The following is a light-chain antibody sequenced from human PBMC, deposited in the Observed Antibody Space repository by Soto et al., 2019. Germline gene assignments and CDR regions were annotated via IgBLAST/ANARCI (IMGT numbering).Light chain of an antibody. CDR1: QSVSSY. CDR3: QQRSNWPRGLT. J-gene: IGKJ4*01. Sequence: EIVLTQSPATLSLSPGERATLSCRASQSVSSYLAWYQQKPGQAPRLLIYDASNRATGIPARFRGSGSGTDFPRTISSLDPEDFAVYYCQQRSNWPRGLTFGGGTKVEIK. CDR2: DAS. V-gene: IGKV3-11*01.